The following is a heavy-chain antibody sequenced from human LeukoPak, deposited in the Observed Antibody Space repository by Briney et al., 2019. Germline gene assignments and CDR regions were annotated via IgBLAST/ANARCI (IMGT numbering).Heavy chain of an antibody. D-gene: IGHD3-3*01. V-gene: IGHV3-21*01. CDR1: GFTFSSYS. CDR2: ISSSSSYI. CDR3: ARGLSHYDFWSGYQIPFDF. J-gene: IGHJ4*02. Sequence: PGGSLRLSCAASGFTFSSYSMNWVRQAPGKGLEWVSSISSSSSYIYYADSVKGRFTISRDNAKNSLYLQMNSLRAEDTAVYYCARGLSHYDFWSGYQIPFDFWGQGTLVTVSS.